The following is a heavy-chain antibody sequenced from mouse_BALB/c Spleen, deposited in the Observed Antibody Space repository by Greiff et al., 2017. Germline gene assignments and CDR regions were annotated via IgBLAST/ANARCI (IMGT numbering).Heavy chain of an antibody. V-gene: IGHV2-2*02. D-gene: IGHD1-1*01. CDR1: GFSLTSYG. CDR3: ARPYYYGSSPVYYAMDY. CDR2: IWSGGST. Sequence: VKLMESGPGLVQPSQSLSITCTVSGFSLTSYGVHWVRQSPGKGLEWLGVIWSGGSTDYNAAFISRLSISKDNSKSQVFFKMNSLQANDTAIYYCARPYYYGSSPVYYAMDYWGQGTSVTVSS. J-gene: IGHJ4*01.